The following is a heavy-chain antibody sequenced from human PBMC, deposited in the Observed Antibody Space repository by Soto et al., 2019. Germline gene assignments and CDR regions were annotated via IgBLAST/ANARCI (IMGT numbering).Heavy chain of an antibody. D-gene: IGHD5-12*01. CDR1: GGSISSGDYY. Sequence: PSETLSLTCTVSGGSISSGDYYWSWIRQPPGKGLEWIGYIYYSGSTYYNPSLKSRVTISVDTSKNQFSLKLSSVTAADTAVYYCARGFGGYWGYWFDPWGQGTLVTVSS. V-gene: IGHV4-30-4*01. CDR3: ARGFGGYWGYWFDP. J-gene: IGHJ5*02. CDR2: IYYSGST.